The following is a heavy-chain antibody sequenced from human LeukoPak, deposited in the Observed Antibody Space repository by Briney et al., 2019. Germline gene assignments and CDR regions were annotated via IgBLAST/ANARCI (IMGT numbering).Heavy chain of an antibody. V-gene: IGHV3-23*01. Sequence: PGGSLRLSCAASGFTFSSYGMSCVRQAPGKGLEWVSAISGSGGSTYYADSVKGRFTISRDNSKNTLYLQMNSLRAEDTTVYYCAKRNYGDYVNWFDPWGQGTLVTVSS. CDR3: AKRNYGDYVNWFDP. D-gene: IGHD4-17*01. J-gene: IGHJ5*02. CDR1: GFTFSSYG. CDR2: ISGSGGST.